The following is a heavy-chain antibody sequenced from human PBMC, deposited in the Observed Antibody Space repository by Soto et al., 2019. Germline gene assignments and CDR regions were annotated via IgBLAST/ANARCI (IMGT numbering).Heavy chain of an antibody. CDR1: GYTFTSYG. V-gene: IGHV1-18*04. CDR3: ASNKGYYYDSSGYREDSYYFDS. J-gene: IGHJ4*02. Sequence: ASVKVSCKASGYTFTSYGISWVRQAPGQGLEWMGWISAYNGNTNYAQKLQGRVTMTTDTSTSTAYMELRSLRSDDTAVYYCASNKGYYYDSSGYREDSYYFDSWGQGTLVTVSS. D-gene: IGHD3-22*01. CDR2: ISAYNGNT.